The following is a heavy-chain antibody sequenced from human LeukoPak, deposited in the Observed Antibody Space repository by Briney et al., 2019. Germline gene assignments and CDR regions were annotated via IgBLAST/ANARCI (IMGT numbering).Heavy chain of an antibody. CDR1: GFTFDDYG. V-gene: IGHV3-20*04. CDR3: AKVQKTGDYWDYFDY. D-gene: IGHD7-27*01. Sequence: GGSLRLSCAASGFTFDDYGMSWVRQAPGKGLEWVSGINWNGGSTGYADSVKGRFTISRDNAKNSLYLQMNSLRAEDTALYYCAKVQKTGDYWDYFDYWGQGTLVTVSS. J-gene: IGHJ4*02. CDR2: INWNGGST.